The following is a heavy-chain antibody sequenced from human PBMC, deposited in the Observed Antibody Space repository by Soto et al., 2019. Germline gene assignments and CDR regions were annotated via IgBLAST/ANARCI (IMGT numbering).Heavy chain of an antibody. J-gene: IGHJ6*02. CDR1: GFTFSSYA. CDR3: AKVQDYGGNSAHYGMDV. V-gene: IGHV3-23*01. D-gene: IGHD4-17*01. Sequence: GGSLRLSCAASGFTFSSYAMSWVRQAPGKGLEWVSVISGSGGSTYFADSVKGRFTISRDNSKNTLYLQMSSLRAEDTAVYYCAKVQDYGGNSAHYGMDVWGQGTTVTVS. CDR2: ISGSGGST.